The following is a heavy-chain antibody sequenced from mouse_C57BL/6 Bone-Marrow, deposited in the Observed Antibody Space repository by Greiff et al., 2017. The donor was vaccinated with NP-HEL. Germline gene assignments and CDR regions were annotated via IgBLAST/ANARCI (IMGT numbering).Heavy chain of an antibody. CDR3: ARDAYSNYPYWYFDV. D-gene: IGHD2-5*01. V-gene: IGHV7-1*01. J-gene: IGHJ1*03. CDR2: SRNKANDYTT. Sequence: EVNVVESGGGLVQSGRSLRLSCATSGFTFSDFYMEWVRQAPGKGLEWIAASRNKANDYTTEYSASVKGRFIVSRDTSQSILYLQMNALRAEDTAIYYCARDAYSNYPYWYFDVWGTGTTVTVSS. CDR1: GFTFSDFY.